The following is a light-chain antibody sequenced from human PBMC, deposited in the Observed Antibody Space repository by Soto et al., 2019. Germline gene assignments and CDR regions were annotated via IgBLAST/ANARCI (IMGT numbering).Light chain of an antibody. V-gene: IGKV1-5*03. CDR1: QTISSW. CDR2: KAS. CDR3: LQLDSYPLT. Sequence: DIQMTQSPSTLSGSVGDRVTITCRASQTISSWLAWYQQKPGKAPKLLIYKASTLKSGVPSRFSGSGSGTEFTLTISSLQPDDFATYYCLQLDSYPLTFGQGTRLEIK. J-gene: IGKJ5*01.